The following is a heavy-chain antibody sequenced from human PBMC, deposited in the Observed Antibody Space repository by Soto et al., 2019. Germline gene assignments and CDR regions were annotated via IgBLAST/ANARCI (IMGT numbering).Heavy chain of an antibody. CDR2: MNPESGNT. V-gene: IGHV1-8*01. J-gene: IGHJ3*02. D-gene: IGHD6-19*01. CDR3: ARAFKGSTGWYDAFDI. Sequence: QVQLVQSGAEVKKPGASVKVSCKASGYTFTNYDINWVRQATGQRLEWLGWMNPESGNTGSTQKFQGRVTMTRNTSINTAYMELSSLRSEDTAVYYCARAFKGSTGWYDAFDIWGRGTMVTISS. CDR1: GYTFTNYD.